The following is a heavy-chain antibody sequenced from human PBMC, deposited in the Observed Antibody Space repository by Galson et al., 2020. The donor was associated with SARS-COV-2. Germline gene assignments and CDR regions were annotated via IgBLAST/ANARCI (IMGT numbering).Heavy chain of an antibody. Sequence: QLGESLKISCAASGFTFSNYAIHWVRQAPGKGLEWVAVISHDGRIEVYADSVKGRFTISRDNSENMVFLQVSSLRADDTALYYCARDVSGGASDIWGQGTMVTVSS. CDR2: ISHDGRIE. D-gene: IGHD1-26*01. V-gene: IGHV3-30*04. CDR3: ARDVSGGASDI. CDR1: GFTFSNYA. J-gene: IGHJ3*02.